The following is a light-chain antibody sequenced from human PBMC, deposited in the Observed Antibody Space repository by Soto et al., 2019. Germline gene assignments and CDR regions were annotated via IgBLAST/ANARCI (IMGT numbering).Light chain of an antibody. V-gene: IGKV1-5*03. Sequence: DIQMTQSPSTLSGPVGDRVTITCRASQTISSWLAWYQQKPGKAPKLLIYKSSTLKSGVPSRFSGSGSGTEFTLTISSLQPDDLATYYCQHYNSYSEAFGQGTKVERK. CDR3: QHYNSYSEA. CDR2: KSS. CDR1: QTISSW. J-gene: IGKJ1*01.